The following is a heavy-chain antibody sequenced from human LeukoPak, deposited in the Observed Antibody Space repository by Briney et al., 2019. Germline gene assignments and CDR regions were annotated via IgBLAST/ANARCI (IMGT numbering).Heavy chain of an antibody. CDR1: VFTFSIYC. J-gene: IGHJ4*02. V-gene: IGHV3-7*01. CDR2: IKQDGSEK. D-gene: IGHD3-3*01. CDR3: ASTNLNHDLVSGYFNY. Sequence: PGGSLRLSCAASVFTFSIYCMSWVRQAPGKGRECGANIKQDGSEKYYVDSVKGRFTISRDNAKNSLYLQMNSLRAEDTAVYNCASTNLNHDLVSGYFNYWSLGTLVTVYS.